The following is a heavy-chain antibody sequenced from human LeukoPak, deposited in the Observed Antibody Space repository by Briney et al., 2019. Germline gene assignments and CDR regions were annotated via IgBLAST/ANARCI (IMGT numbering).Heavy chain of an antibody. V-gene: IGHV1-18*01. CDR1: GYIFTSSG. Sequence: ATVKVSCKACGYIFTSSGISWVRQAPGQGLEWMGWISAYNGYTNYAQMFQDRVTMTTDTSTTTAYMELRSLRSDDTAVYYCARSKGPYYYDRSGYRDYWGQGTLVTVSS. D-gene: IGHD3-22*01. CDR3: ARSKGPYYYDRSGYRDY. CDR2: ISAYNGYT. J-gene: IGHJ4*02.